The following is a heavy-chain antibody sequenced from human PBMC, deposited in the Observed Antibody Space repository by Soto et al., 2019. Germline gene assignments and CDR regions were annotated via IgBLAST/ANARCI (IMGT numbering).Heavy chain of an antibody. J-gene: IGHJ4*02. D-gene: IGHD2-21*02. CDR3: ARQRTTVVTQAYFDH. CDR1: GESISSSSYY. V-gene: IGHV4-39*01. CDR2: IYYSGRT. Sequence: PSETLCLTXIVSGESISSSSYYWGWIRQPPGKGLEWIGSIYYSGRTYYNPSFKSRVTISIDTSKNQFSLKLSSVTATDTAVYYCARQRTTVVTQAYFDHWGQGALVTVSS.